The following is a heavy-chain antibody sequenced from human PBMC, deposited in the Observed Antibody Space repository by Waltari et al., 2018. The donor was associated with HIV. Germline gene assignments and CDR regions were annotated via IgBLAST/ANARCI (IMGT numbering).Heavy chain of an antibody. D-gene: IGHD2-15*01. V-gene: IGHV3-23*01. CDR3: VKDQPYSIVPH. CDR1: GFTFSTYS. CDR2: ISGSGGST. Sequence: VQLLESGGGLIQLGESLRLSCAASGFTFSTYSMTWVRQAPGKGLEWVSSISGSGGSTYYGDSVKGRFIITRDNSKNTLYLQMNSLRVEDTAVYYCVKDQPYSIVPHWGQGTLVAVSS. J-gene: IGHJ4*02.